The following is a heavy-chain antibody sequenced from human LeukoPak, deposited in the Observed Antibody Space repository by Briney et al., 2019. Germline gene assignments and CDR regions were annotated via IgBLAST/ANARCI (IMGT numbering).Heavy chain of an antibody. Sequence: PSETLSLTCAVYGGSFSGCYWSWIRQPPGKGLEWIGEINHSGSTNYNPSLKSRVTISVDTSKNQFSLKLSSVTAADTAVYYCARPRSTTRNYFDYWGQGTLVTVSS. J-gene: IGHJ4*02. CDR1: GGSFSGCY. CDR3: ARPRSTTRNYFDY. D-gene: IGHD4-4*01. CDR2: INHSGST. V-gene: IGHV4-34*01.